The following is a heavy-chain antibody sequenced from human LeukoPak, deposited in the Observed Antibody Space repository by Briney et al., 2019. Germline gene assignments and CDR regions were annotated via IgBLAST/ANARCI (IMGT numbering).Heavy chain of an antibody. J-gene: IGHJ4*02. CDR3: ARHKGVTGYYPLDY. CDR2: FYYSGST. V-gene: IGHV4-59*08. D-gene: IGHD3-9*01. CDR1: GGSISSNY. Sequence: SETLSLTCTVSGGSISSNYWSWMRQPPGKGLEWIGYFYYSGSTTYNPSLKSRVTISVDTSKNQFSLKLSSVTAADTAIYYCARHKGVTGYYPLDYWGQGTLVTVSS.